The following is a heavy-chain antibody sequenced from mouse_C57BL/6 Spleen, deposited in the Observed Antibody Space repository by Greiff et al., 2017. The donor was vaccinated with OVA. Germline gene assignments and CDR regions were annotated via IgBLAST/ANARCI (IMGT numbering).Heavy chain of an antibody. Sequence: QVQLQQSGPELVKPGASVKISCKASGYAFSSSWMNWVKQRPGKGLEWIGRIYPGDGDTNYNGKFKGKATLTADKSSSTAYMQLSSLTSEDSAVYFCARDDYGRFAYWGQGTLVTVSA. V-gene: IGHV1-82*01. D-gene: IGHD2-4*01. CDR1: GYAFSSSW. CDR2: IYPGDGDT. J-gene: IGHJ3*01. CDR3: ARDDYGRFAY.